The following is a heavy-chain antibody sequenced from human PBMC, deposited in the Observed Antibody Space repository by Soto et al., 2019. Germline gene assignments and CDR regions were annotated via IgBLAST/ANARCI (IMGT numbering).Heavy chain of an antibody. J-gene: IGHJ4*02. CDR2: IKQDGSET. Sequence: EVQLVESGGDLVQTGGSLRLSCAASGFTFSGFWMTWVRQAPGRGLEWVANIKQDGSETSYVDSVKGRFTISRDNAKNSLYRQLNSLRAEDTALYSCVRIAPFNYRIGGYFYFDYWGQGTLVTVSS. CDR3: VRIAPFNYRIGGYFYFDY. V-gene: IGHV3-7*01. D-gene: IGHD3-22*01. CDR1: GFTFSGFW.